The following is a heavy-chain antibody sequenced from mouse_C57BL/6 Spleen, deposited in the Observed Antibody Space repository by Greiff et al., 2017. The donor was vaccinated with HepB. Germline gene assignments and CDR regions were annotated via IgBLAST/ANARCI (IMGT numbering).Heavy chain of an antibody. V-gene: IGHV1-50*01. CDR1: GYTFTSYW. CDR3: ARSLHRDCFDV. CDR2: IYPSDSYT. J-gene: IGHJ1*01. Sequence: QVQLQQPGAELVKPGASVKLSCKASGYTFTSYWMQWVKQRPGQGLEWIGEIYPSDSYTNYTQKFKGKATLTVDTSSSTAYMQLSSLTSEDSAVYSCARSLHRDCFDVWGPGTTVTVSS. D-gene: IGHD2-1*01.